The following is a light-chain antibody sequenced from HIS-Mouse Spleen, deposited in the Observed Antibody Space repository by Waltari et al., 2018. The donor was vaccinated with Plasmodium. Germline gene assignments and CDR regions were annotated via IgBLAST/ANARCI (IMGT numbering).Light chain of an antibody. CDR1: KLGYTY. V-gene: IGLV3-19*01. Sequence: SYELTQPPSVSVSPGQTASITCSGDKLGYTYACWYQQKPGQAPVLVIYGKNNRPSGIPDRFSGSSSGNTASLTITGAQAEDEADYYCNSRDSSGNHLGVVFGGGTKLTVL. CDR3: NSRDSSGNHLGVV. CDR2: GKN. J-gene: IGLJ2*01.